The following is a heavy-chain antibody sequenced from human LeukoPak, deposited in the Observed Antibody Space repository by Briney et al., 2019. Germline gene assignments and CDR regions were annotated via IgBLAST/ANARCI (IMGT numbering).Heavy chain of an antibody. J-gene: IGHJ4*02. CDR1: GFTFSAHT. Sequence: PGGSLTLSCAASGFTFSAHTMNWVRQAPGKGLEWVSYISSSTSTTYYADSVKGRFTISRDNAKNSLYLQMNSLRAEDTAVYYCARARAGTYYPYYFDYWGQGTLVTVSS. CDR3: ARARAGTYYPYYFDY. CDR2: ISSSTSTT. V-gene: IGHV3-48*01. D-gene: IGHD1-26*01.